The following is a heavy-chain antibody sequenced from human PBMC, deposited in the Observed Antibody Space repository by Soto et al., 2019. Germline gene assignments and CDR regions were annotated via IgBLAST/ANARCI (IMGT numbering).Heavy chain of an antibody. CDR1: GYSFTSYW. CDR2: IYPGESDT. J-gene: IGHJ6*02. Sequence: PGESLKISCKGSGYSFTSYWIGWVRQMPGKGLEWMGIIYPGESDTRYSPSFRGQVTISADRSITTAYLQWSSLKASDTAMYYCARHPNGDYDFMDVWGRGTTVTVSS. V-gene: IGHV5-51*01. D-gene: IGHD4-17*01. CDR3: ARHPNGDYDFMDV.